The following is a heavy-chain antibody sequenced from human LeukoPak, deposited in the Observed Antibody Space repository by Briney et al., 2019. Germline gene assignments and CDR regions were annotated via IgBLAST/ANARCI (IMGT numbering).Heavy chain of an antibody. CDR3: ATCKYGDCFFEY. V-gene: IGHV3-48*02. J-gene: IGHJ4*02. Sequence: GGSLRLSCAASGFTFSIYSMNWVRQAPGKGLEWVSYISSGSSTIYYADSVKGRFTISRDNAKNALYLQMNSLRDEDTAVYYCATCKYGDCFFEYWGQGTLVTVSS. CDR2: ISSGSSTI. CDR1: GFTFSIYS. D-gene: IGHD4-17*01.